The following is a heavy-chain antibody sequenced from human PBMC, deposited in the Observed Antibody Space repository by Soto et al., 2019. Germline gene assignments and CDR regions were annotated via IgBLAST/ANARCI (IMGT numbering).Heavy chain of an antibody. D-gene: IGHD1-26*01. J-gene: IGHJ6*02. CDR2: ISYDGSNK. CDR1: GFTFSSYA. Sequence: GGSVRLSCAASGFTFSSYAMPWVRQAPGKGLEWVAVISYDGSNKYYTDSVKGQFTISRDNSKNTLYLQMNSLRAEDTAVYYCARTPRGQWELPYYYYGMDVWGQGTTVTVSS. CDR3: ARTPRGQWELPYYYYGMDV. V-gene: IGHV3-30-3*01.